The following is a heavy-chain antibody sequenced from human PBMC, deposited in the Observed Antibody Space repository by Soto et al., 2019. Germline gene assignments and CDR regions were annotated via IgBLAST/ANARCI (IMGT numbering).Heavy chain of an antibody. J-gene: IGHJ4*02. Sequence: ASVKVSCKASGYTFTSYGISWVRQAPGQGLEWMGWISAYNGNTNYAQKLQGRVTMTTDTSTSTAYMELRSLRSDDTAVYYCARGMDDILTGYYERSFDYWGQGALVTVSS. D-gene: IGHD3-9*01. CDR1: GYTFTSYG. CDR3: ARGMDDILTGYYERSFDY. CDR2: ISAYNGNT. V-gene: IGHV1-18*01.